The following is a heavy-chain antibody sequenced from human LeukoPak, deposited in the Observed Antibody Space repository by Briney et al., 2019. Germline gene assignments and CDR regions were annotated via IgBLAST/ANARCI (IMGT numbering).Heavy chain of an antibody. CDR3: AKVADDRLDS. J-gene: IGHJ4*02. V-gene: IGHV1-18*01. Sequence: GASVKFSCRALGYSFATYGLCWVRQAPGHGLEWMGWISVMARITDFAQKFKGRFTLTTHTATTTAYMDLARLNPDDTAVYYCAKVADDRLDSWGQGTLVTVSS. CDR2: ISVMARIT. CDR1: GYSFATYG. D-gene: IGHD3-3*01.